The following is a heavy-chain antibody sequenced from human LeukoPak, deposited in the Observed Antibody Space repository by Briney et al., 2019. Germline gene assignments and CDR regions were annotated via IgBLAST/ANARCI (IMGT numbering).Heavy chain of an antibody. D-gene: IGHD6-19*01. CDR2: ISSGGSTI. J-gene: IGHJ4*02. Sequence: GGSLRLSCAASGFTFSDHYMSWIRQAPGKGLEWVSYISSGGSTIYYADSVKGRFTISRDNAKNSLYLQMNSLRAEDTAVYYCARGSYSSGGLFDSWGQGTLVTVSS. CDR1: GFTFSDHY. CDR3: ARGSYSSGGLFDS. V-gene: IGHV3-11*01.